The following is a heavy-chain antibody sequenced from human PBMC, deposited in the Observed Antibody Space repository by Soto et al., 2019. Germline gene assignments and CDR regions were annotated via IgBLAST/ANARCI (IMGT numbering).Heavy chain of an antibody. Sequence: QVQLVQSGAEVKKPGSSVKVSCKASGGTFSSYTISWVRQAPGQGLEWMGRIIPILGIANYAQKFQGRVTITADKSTNTAYMELSSLRSEDTAVYYCARGTTVVTAIDYRGQGTLVTVSS. CDR3: ARGTTVVTAIDY. J-gene: IGHJ4*02. CDR1: GGTFSSYT. V-gene: IGHV1-69*02. D-gene: IGHD4-17*01. CDR2: IIPILGIA.